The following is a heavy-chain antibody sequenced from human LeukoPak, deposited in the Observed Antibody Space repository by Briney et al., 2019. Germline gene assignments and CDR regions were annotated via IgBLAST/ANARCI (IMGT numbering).Heavy chain of an antibody. Sequence: KSGPTLVNPTQTLTLTCTFSGFSLSTSGVGVGWIRQPPGKALEWLALIYWNDDKRYSPSLKSRLTITKDTSKNQVVLTMTNMDPVDTATYYCAHRIRYSSSWPLADFQHWGQGTLVTVSS. V-gene: IGHV2-5*01. CDR3: AHRIRYSSSWPLADFQH. CDR1: GFSLSTSGVG. J-gene: IGHJ1*01. D-gene: IGHD6-13*01. CDR2: IYWNDDK.